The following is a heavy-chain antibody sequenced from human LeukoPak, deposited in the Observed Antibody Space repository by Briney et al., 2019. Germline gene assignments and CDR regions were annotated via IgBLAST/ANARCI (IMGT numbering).Heavy chain of an antibody. V-gene: IGHV1-69*13. Sequence: ASVKVSCKASGGTFSSYAISWVRQAPGQGLEWMGGIIPIFGTANYAQKFQGRGTITADESTSTAYMELSSLRSEDTAVYYFARDRTAYDYIWGSYRHFDYWGQGTLVTVSS. D-gene: IGHD3-16*02. CDR1: GGTFSSYA. CDR2: IIPIFGTA. CDR3: ARDRTAYDYIWGSYRHFDY. J-gene: IGHJ4*02.